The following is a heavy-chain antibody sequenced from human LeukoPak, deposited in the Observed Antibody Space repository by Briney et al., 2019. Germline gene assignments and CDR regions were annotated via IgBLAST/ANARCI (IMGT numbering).Heavy chain of an antibody. CDR2: IYYSGST. J-gene: IGHJ5*02. Sequence: SETLTLTCNVSGGSISSYYWSWIRQPPGKGLEWIGYIYYSGSTSYNPSLKSRVTISVDTSKNQFSLRLSSVTGADTAVYYCARLYSSSPNWFDPWGQGTQVTVSS. D-gene: IGHD6-13*01. CDR3: ARLYSSSPNWFDP. V-gene: IGHV4-59*01. CDR1: GGSISSYY.